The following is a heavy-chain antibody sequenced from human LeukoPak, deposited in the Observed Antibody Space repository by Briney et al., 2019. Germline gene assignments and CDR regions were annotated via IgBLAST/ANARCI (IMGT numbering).Heavy chain of an antibody. CDR2: INAGNGNT. D-gene: IGHD2-21*02. Sequence: GASVKVSCKASGGTFSSYAISWVRQAPGQRLEWMGWINAGNGNTKYSQKFQGRVTITRDTSASTAYMELSSLRSEDTAVYYCARTAYCGGDCARGFDPWGQGTLVTVSS. CDR3: ARTAYCGGDCARGFDP. CDR1: GGTFSSYA. J-gene: IGHJ5*02. V-gene: IGHV1-3*01.